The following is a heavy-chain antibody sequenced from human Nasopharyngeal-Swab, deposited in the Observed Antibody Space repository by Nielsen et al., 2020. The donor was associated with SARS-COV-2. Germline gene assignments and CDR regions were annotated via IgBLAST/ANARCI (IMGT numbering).Heavy chain of an antibody. CDR3: AKDHSPYGSGSYPYYYYGMDV. J-gene: IGHJ6*02. Sequence: GESLKISCAASGFTFSSYAMSWVRQAPGKGLEWVLVIYSGGSSTYYADSVKGRFTISRDNSKNTLYLQMNSLRAEDTAVYYCAKDHSPYGSGSYPYYYYGMDVWGQGTTVTVSS. V-gene: IGHV3-23*03. D-gene: IGHD3-10*01. CDR2: IYSGGSST. CDR1: GFTFSSYA.